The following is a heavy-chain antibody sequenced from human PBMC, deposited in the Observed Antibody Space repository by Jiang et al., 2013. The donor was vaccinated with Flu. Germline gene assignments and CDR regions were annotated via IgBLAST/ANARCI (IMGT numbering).Heavy chain of an antibody. CDR2: IHPNTGDT. CDR3: AGRTGGTWNDAFDI. D-gene: IGHD2-15*01. J-gene: IGHJ3*02. Sequence: GYHLFWVRQAPGEGLEWMGWIHPNTGDTKYAENFQGRVTLTSDTSTSTAYMDLSSLRSDDTAVYYCAGRTGGTWNDAFDIWGQGTMVTVSS. CDR1: GYH. V-gene: IGHV1-2*02.